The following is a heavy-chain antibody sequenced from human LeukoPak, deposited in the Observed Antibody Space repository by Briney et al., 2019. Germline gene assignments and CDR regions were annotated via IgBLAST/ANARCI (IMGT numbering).Heavy chain of an antibody. CDR1: GFTFSSYE. D-gene: IGHD6-19*01. J-gene: IGHJ4*02. CDR3: ARESIAVAGAPFDC. CDR2: ISSGSTI. V-gene: IGHV3-48*03. Sequence: GGSLRPSCAASGFTFSSYEMNWVRQAPGKGLEWVSYISSGSTIHDADSVKGRFTISRDNAKNSLYLQMNSLRAEDTAVYYCARESIAVAGAPFDCWGQGTLVTVSS.